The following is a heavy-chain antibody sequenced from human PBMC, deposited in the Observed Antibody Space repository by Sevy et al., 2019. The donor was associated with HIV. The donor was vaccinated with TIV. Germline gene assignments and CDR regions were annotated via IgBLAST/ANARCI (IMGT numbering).Heavy chain of an antibody. Sequence: ASVKVSCKVSGYTLTELSIHWVRQAPGNGLEWLVTFDPEDGKTIYAQNFQGRVTMTEDTSTDTTNMELSSLRSEDTAVYYCASTRDYYDSSGYYFDYWGQGTLVTVSS. CDR1: GYTLTELS. J-gene: IGHJ4*02. D-gene: IGHD3-22*01. CDR3: ASTRDYYDSSGYYFDY. V-gene: IGHV1-24*01. CDR2: FDPEDGKT.